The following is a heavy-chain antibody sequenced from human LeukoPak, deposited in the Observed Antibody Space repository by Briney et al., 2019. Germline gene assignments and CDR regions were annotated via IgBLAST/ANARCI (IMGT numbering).Heavy chain of an antibody. V-gene: IGHV1-18*01. CDR2: ISAYNGNT. J-gene: IGHJ4*02. D-gene: IGHD3-16*01. CDR1: GYTFTSYG. Sequence: ASEKVFCRASGYTFTSYGISWVRQAPGQALEWMGWISAYNGNTNYAQKLQGRVSMTTDTSTNTAYMELRSLRSDDTAVYYCARALRRITFGGANFYYWGQGTLVTVSS. CDR3: ARALRRITFGGANFYY.